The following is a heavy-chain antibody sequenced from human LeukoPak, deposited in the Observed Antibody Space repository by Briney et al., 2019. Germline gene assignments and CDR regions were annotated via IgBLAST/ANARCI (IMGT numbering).Heavy chain of an antibody. Sequence: LSLTCAVYGGSFSDYYMSWIRQAPGKGLEWVSYISSSGSTIYYADSVKGRFTISRDNAKNSLYLQMNSLRAEDTAVYYCARDFGLYDFWSGYSPPGMDVWGQGTTVTVSS. CDR2: ISSSGSTI. CDR1: GGSFSDYY. J-gene: IGHJ6*02. D-gene: IGHD3-3*01. CDR3: ARDFGLYDFWSGYSPPGMDV. V-gene: IGHV3-11*01.